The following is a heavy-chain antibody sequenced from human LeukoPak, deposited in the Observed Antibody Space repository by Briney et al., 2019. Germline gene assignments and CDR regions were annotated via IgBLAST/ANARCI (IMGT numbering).Heavy chain of an antibody. CDR3: ARVGYCSSTSCYSRHNWFDP. CDR1: GYTFTSYG. D-gene: IGHD2-2*02. V-gene: IGHV1-18*01. Sequence: ASVKVSCKASGYTFTSYGISWVRQAPGQGLEWMGWISAYNGNTNYAQKLQGRVTMTTDTSTSTAYMELRSLRSDDKAVYYCARVGYCSSTSCYSRHNWFDPWGQGTLVTVSS. CDR2: ISAYNGNT. J-gene: IGHJ5*02.